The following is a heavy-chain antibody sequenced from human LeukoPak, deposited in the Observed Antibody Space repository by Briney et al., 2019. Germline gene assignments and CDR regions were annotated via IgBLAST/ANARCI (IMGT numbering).Heavy chain of an antibody. CDR1: GGSFSGYY. CDR3: ARVYRYFHRYFDY. D-gene: IGHD2-8*02. Sequence: SETLSLTCAVYGGSFSGYYWSWIRQPPGKGLEWIGEINHSGSTNYNPSLKSRVTISVDTSKNQFSLKLSSVTAADTAVYYCARVYRYFHRYFDYWGQGTLVTVSS. CDR2: INHSGST. J-gene: IGHJ4*02. V-gene: IGHV4-34*01.